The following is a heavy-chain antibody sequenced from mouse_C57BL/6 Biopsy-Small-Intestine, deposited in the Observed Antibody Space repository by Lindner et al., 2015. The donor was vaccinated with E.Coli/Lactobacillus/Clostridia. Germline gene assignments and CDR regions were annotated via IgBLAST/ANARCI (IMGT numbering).Heavy chain of an antibody. CDR1: GYTFTDYN. Sequence: VQLQESGPELVKPGASVKMSCKASGYTFTDYNMHWVKQSHGKSLEWIGYINPNNGGTSYNQKFKGKATLTVNKSSSTAYMELRSLTSEDSAVYYCARGAYYINSGDYWGQGTTLTVSS. CDR2: INPNNGGT. D-gene: IGHD2-5*01. J-gene: IGHJ2*01. CDR3: ARGAYYINSGDY. V-gene: IGHV1-22*01.